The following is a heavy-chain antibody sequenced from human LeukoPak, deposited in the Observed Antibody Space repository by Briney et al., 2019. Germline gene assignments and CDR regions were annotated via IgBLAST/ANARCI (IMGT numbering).Heavy chain of an antibody. Sequence: PSETLSLTCTVSGGSISSGSYYWSWIRQPAGKGLEWIGRIYTSGSTNYNPSLKSRVTISVDTSKNQFSLKLSSVTAADTAVYCCARGRAYYYGSGSPNLDYWGQGTLVTVSS. CDR2: IYTSGST. J-gene: IGHJ4*02. V-gene: IGHV4-61*02. CDR1: GGSISSGSYY. D-gene: IGHD3-10*01. CDR3: ARGRAYYYGSGSPNLDY.